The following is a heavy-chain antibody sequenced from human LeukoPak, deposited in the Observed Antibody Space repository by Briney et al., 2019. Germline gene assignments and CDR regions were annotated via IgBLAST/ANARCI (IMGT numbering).Heavy chain of an antibody. D-gene: IGHD3-16*01. Sequence: SQTLSLTCTVSGGSISSGSYYGRWNRQPGGKGLEWSGRIYTSGSTNYNPSLQRRFTISVDTSKNQFSLKLSSVTAADTAVYYCARSLYLGHFDYWGQGTLVTVSS. CDR1: GGSISSGSYY. CDR3: ARSLYLGHFDY. J-gene: IGHJ4*02. V-gene: IGHV4-61*02. CDR2: IYTSGST.